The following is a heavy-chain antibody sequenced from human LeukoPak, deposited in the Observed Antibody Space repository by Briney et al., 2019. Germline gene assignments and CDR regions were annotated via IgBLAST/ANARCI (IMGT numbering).Heavy chain of an antibody. CDR3: ARDGHYDILTGYFQD. D-gene: IGHD3-9*01. CDR2: INWDGGST. V-gene: IGHV3-43D*03. CDR1: GFTFDDYA. Sequence: PGGSLRLSCAASGFTFDDYAMHWVRQAPGKGLEWVSLINWDGGSTYYADSVKGRFTISRDNSKNSLYLQMNSLRAEDAAVYYCARDGHYDILTGYFQDWGQGTLVTVSS. J-gene: IGHJ1*01.